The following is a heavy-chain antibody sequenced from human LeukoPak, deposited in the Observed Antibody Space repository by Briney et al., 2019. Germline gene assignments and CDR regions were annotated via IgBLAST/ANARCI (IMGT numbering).Heavy chain of an antibody. CDR2: MNPNSGNT. V-gene: IGHV1-8*01. Sequence: ASVKVSCKASGYTFTSYDINWVRQATGQGLEWMGWMNPNSGNTGYAQKFQGRVTMTRNTSISTAYMELSSLRSEDTAVYYCARATEGNIWFDPWGQGPRSASPQ. J-gene: IGHJ5*02. CDR3: ARATEGNIWFDP. D-gene: IGHD3-10*01. CDR1: GYTFTSYD.